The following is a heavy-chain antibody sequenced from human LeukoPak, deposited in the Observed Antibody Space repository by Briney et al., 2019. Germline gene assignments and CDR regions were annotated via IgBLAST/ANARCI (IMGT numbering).Heavy chain of an antibody. CDR3: AGDPGIVVVVAASGGMDV. CDR2: ISYDGSNK. J-gene: IGHJ6*02. D-gene: IGHD2-15*01. CDR1: GFSFSGYA. V-gene: IGHV3-30*04. Sequence: GGSLRLSCASSGFSFSGYAMIWVRQAPGKGLEWVAVISYDGSNKYYADSVKGRFTISRDNSKNTLYLQMNSLRAEDTAVYYCAGDPGIVVVVAASGGMDVWGQGPRSPSP.